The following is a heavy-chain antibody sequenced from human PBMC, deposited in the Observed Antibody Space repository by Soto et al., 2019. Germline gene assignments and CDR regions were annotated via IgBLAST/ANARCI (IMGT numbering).Heavy chain of an antibody. V-gene: IGHV2-70*11. Sequence: SGPTLVNPTQTLTLTCTFSGFSLSTSGMCVSWIRQPPGKALEWLARIDWDDDKYYSTSLKTRLTISKDTSKNQVVLTMTNMDPVDTATYYCARKVAAAGTNYYYGMDAWGQGTTVTVSS. CDR1: GFSLSTSGMC. CDR3: ARKVAAAGTNYYYGMDA. CDR2: IDWDDDK. J-gene: IGHJ6*02. D-gene: IGHD6-13*01.